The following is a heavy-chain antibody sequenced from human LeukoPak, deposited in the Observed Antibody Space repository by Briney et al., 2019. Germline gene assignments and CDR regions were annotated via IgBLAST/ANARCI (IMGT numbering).Heavy chain of an antibody. V-gene: IGHV3-33*06. CDR3: AKWGDYDILTGYYDSDY. Sequence: SGRSLRLSCAASGFTFSSYGMHWVRQAPGKGLEWVAVIWYDGSNKYYADSVKGRFTISRDNSKNTLYLQMNSLRAEDTAVYYCAKWGDYDILTGYYDSDYWGQGTLVTVSS. CDR1: GFTFSSYG. CDR2: IWYDGSNK. J-gene: IGHJ4*02. D-gene: IGHD3-9*01.